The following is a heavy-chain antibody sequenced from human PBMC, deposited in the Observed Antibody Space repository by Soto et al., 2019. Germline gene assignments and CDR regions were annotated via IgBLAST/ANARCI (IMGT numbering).Heavy chain of an antibody. J-gene: IGHJ3*02. V-gene: IGHV3-33*01. CDR2: IWYDGSNK. CDR3: ARDAFDI. CDR1: ELTIRIYG. Sequence: GRSMRHGYAASELTIRIYGVPWVRQAPGKGLEWVAVIWYDGSNKYYADSVKGRFTISRDNSKNTLYLQMNSLRAEDTAVYYCARDAFDIWGQGTMVTVSS.